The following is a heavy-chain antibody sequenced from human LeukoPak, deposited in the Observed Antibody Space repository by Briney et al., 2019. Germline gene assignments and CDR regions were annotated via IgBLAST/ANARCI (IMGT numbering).Heavy chain of an antibody. D-gene: IGHD2-2*01. V-gene: IGHV4-4*07. CDR1: GGSISTYY. Sequence: SETLSLTCTVSGGSISTYYWSWIRQPAGKGLEWIGRISTSGSTNYNPSLKSRVTMSVDTSKNQFSLKLSSVTAADTAVYYCARGRKLYCSSTSCYEFDPWGQGTLVTVSS. J-gene: IGHJ5*02. CDR2: ISTSGST. CDR3: ARGRKLYCSSTSCYEFDP.